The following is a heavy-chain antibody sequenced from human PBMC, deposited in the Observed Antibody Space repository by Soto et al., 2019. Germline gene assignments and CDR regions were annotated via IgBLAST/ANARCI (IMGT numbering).Heavy chain of an antibody. Sequence: SETLSLTCTVSGGSISSGGYYWSWIRQHPGKGLEWIGYIYCSGSTYYNPSLKSRVTISVDTSKNQFSLKLSSVTAADTAVYYCARDSAASQVDYWGQGTLVTVSS. D-gene: IGHD6-13*01. CDR2: IYCSGST. J-gene: IGHJ4*02. CDR3: ARDSAASQVDY. V-gene: IGHV4-31*03. CDR1: GGSISSGGYY.